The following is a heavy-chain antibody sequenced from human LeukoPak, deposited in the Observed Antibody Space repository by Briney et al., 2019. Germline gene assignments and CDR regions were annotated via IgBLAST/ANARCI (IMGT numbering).Heavy chain of an antibody. Sequence: GASMKVSCKASGYSFSSYFMHWVRQAPGQGLEWMGIINPSDGTPRYTQKFQGRVTMTRDTSTSTVYLEVINLRSDDTAIYFCASGNQLLSRYFEYWGQGTLVTVSS. CDR1: GYSFSSYF. V-gene: IGHV1-46*01. J-gene: IGHJ4*02. D-gene: IGHD2-2*01. CDR3: ASGNQLLSRYFEY. CDR2: INPSDGTP.